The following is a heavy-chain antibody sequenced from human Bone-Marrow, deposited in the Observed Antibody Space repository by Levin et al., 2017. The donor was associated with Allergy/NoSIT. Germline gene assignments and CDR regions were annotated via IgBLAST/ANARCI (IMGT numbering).Heavy chain of an antibody. V-gene: IGHV4-4*07. J-gene: IGHJ4*02. CDR3: AREHKDYDTSGYYYDY. CDR2: IYTSGST. Sequence: KPSETLSLTCAVSGGSISNYFWAWIRQPAGKGLEWIGRIYTSGSTDYNPSLKSRITMSVDTSRNQFSLKLNSLTAADTAVYYCAREHKDYDTSGYYYDYWGQGTLVAVAS. CDR1: GGSISNYF. D-gene: IGHD3-22*01.